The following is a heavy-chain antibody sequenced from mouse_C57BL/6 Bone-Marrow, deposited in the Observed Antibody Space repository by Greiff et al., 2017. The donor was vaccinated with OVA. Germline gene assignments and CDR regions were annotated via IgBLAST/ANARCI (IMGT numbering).Heavy chain of an antibody. J-gene: IGHJ3*01. Sequence: VHLVESGAELAKPGASVKLSCKASGYTFTSYWMHWVKQRPGQGLEWIGYINPSSGYTKYNQKFKDKATLTADKSSSTAYMQLSSLTYEDSAVDYCARSAIRDWFAYWGQGTLVTVSA. V-gene: IGHV1-7*01. CDR3: ARSAIRDWFAY. CDR1: GYTFTSYW. CDR2: INPSSGYT.